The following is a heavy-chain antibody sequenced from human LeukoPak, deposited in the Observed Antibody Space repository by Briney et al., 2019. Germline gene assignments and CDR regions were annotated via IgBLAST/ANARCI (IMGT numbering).Heavy chain of an antibody. CDR1: GGTFSSYA. D-gene: IGHD3-10*01. J-gene: IGHJ6*03. CDR2: IIPIFGTA. CDR3: ARAIRGSKIASRYYFYYMDV. V-gene: IGHV1-69*06. Sequence: GASVKVSCKASGGTFSSYAISWARQAPGQGLEWMGGIIPIFGTANYAQKFQGRVTTTADKSTSTAYMELSSLRSEDTAVYYCARAIRGSKIASRYYFYYMDVWGKGTTVTVSS.